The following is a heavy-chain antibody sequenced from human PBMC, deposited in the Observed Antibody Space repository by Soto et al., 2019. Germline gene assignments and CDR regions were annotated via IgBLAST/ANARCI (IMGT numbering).Heavy chain of an antibody. Sequence: ASVKVSCKASGYTFTIYYMHCVLQAPLQWLEWMGIINPSGGNTSYAQKFQGRVTMTRDTSTSTVYMDLSSLRSEDTAVYFCARGGDAQHYYDSRAYYYFDLWGQGTLVTVS. CDR1: GYTFTIYY. J-gene: IGHJ4*02. CDR3: ARGGDAQHYYDSRAYYYFDL. D-gene: IGHD3-22*01. V-gene: IGHV1-46*01. CDR2: INPSGGNT.